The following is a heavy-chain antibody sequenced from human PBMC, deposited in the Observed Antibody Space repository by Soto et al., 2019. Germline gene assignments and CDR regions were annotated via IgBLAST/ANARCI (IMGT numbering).Heavy chain of an antibody. CDR3: ARDRGSRYSSGTFDY. J-gene: IGHJ4*02. V-gene: IGHV4-30-4*01. CDR2: IYYGGST. Sequence: TLSLACTVSGYSISSDEYFWNWIRQPPGKGLEWIGYIYYGGSTYYNPSLKSRVTISPDTSKKQFSLELTSVSAADTGVYYCARDRGSRYSSGTFDYWGEGSLATASS. D-gene: IGHD3-22*01. CDR1: GYSISSDEYF.